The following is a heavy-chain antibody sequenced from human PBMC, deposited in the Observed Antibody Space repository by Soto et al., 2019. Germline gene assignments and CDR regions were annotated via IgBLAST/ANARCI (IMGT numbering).Heavy chain of an antibody. V-gene: IGHV3-53*04. D-gene: IGHD3-10*01. CDR3: ARDSADERAFDI. CDR2: SYSDGNT. Sequence: EVQLVESGGGLVQPGGSLRLSCAASGFTVSSNSMSWVRQAPGKGLEWVSVSYSDGNTYYADSVKGRCAISRHNSKNTLYLQMNSLRAEDTAVYYCARDSADERAFDIWGQGTMVTVSS. CDR1: GFTVSSNS. J-gene: IGHJ3*02.